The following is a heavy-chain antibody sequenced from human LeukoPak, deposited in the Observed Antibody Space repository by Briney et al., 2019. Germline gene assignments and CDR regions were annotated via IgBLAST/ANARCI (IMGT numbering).Heavy chain of an antibody. V-gene: IGHV4-4*07. CDR1: GGSISSYY. J-gene: IGHJ3*02. CDR2: IYTSGST. D-gene: IGHD3-22*01. Sequence: KPSETLSLTCTVSGGSISSYYWSWIRQPAGKGLEWIGRIYTSGSTNYDPSLKSRVTMSVDTSKNQFSLKLSSVTAADTAVYYCARALSYYDSSGYGGDAFDIWGQGTMVTVSS. CDR3: ARALSYYDSSGYGGDAFDI.